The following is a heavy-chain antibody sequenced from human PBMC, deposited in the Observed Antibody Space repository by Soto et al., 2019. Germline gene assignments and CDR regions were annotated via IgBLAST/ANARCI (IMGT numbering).Heavy chain of an antibody. Sequence: ASVKVSCKASGYTFTSYAMHWVLQAPGQRLEWMGWINAGNGNTKYSQKFQGRVTITRDTSASTAYMELSSLRSEDTAVYYCARDQIAAADNYYYYGMDVWGQGTTVTVSS. CDR3: ARDQIAAADNYYYYGMDV. D-gene: IGHD6-13*01. J-gene: IGHJ6*02. CDR2: INAGNGNT. V-gene: IGHV1-3*01. CDR1: GYTFTSYA.